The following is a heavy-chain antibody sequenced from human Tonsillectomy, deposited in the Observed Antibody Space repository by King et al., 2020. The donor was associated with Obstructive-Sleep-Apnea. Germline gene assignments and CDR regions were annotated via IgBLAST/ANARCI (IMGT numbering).Heavy chain of an antibody. CDR3: STEDD. J-gene: IGHJ4*02. V-gene: IGHV3-15*01. CDR2: IKSKTNGGAK. CDR1: GFTFSNAW. Sequence: VQLVESGGGLVKPGGSLRLSCAASGFTFSNAWMSWVRQAPGKGLEWVGLIKSKTNGGAKDYAAPVKGRFTISRDGSKNTLYLQMNSLKIEDTAIYYCSTEDDWGQGTLVTVSS.